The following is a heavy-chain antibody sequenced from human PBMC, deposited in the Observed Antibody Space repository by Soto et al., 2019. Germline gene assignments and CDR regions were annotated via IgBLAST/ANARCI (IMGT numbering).Heavy chain of an antibody. D-gene: IGHD6-13*01. Sequence: GGSLRLSCAASGFTFSSYAMSWVRQAPGKGLEWVSAISGSGGSTYYADSVKGRFTISRDNSKNTLYLQMNSLRAEDTAVYYCAKASVIATQRGYFDYWGQGTLVTVSS. J-gene: IGHJ4*02. CDR2: ISGSGGST. V-gene: IGHV3-23*01. CDR1: GFTFSSYA. CDR3: AKASVIATQRGYFDY.